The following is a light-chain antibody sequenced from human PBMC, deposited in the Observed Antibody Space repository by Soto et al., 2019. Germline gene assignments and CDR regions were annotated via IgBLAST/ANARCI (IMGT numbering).Light chain of an antibody. CDR3: QQYGGSPLT. Sequence: EIVLTQSPGTLSLSPGERTTLSCRASASLSTNSLACYQQKPGQPPRLLIDAASTRHTDIPDRFTGSGSGTDFALTISRLEPEDFAVYYCQQYGGSPLTFGPGTKVEIK. J-gene: IGKJ3*01. CDR2: AAS. CDR1: ASLSTNS. V-gene: IGKV3-20*01.